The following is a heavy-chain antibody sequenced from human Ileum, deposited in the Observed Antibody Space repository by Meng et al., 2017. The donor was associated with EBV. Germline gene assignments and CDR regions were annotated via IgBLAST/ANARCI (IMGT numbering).Heavy chain of an antibody. Sequence: QVHLLQFGAEVKKPGSSVKVACKASGGTFRNSAISWVRQAPGQGLEWMGGIIPMFGAPDYAQRFQDRVTITADESTSTVYMELNSLRSEDTAVYYCARESGRGYSPDYWGQGTLVTASS. CDR3: ARESGRGYSPDY. V-gene: IGHV1-69*01. J-gene: IGHJ4*02. D-gene: IGHD5-18*01. CDR1: GGTFRNSA. CDR2: IIPMFGAP.